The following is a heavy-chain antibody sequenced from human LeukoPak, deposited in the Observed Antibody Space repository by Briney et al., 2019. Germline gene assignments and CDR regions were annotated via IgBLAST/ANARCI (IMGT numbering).Heavy chain of an antibody. CDR1: GFTVSSND. V-gene: IGHV3-53*04. Sequence: GGSLRLSCAASGFTVSSNDMSWVRQAPGKGLEWVSLIYSGGSTYYADSVKGRFTISTHNSKNTLYLQMNSLRAEDTAVYYCARAFKYDSSGYYPRAFDIWGQGTMVTVSS. CDR3: ARAFKYDSSGYYPRAFDI. J-gene: IGHJ3*02. CDR2: IYSGGST. D-gene: IGHD3-22*01.